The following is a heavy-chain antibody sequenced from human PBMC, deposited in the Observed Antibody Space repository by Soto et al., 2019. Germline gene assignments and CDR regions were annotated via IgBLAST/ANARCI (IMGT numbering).Heavy chain of an antibody. Sequence: QVQLVESGGGVVQPGRSLRLSCAASGFTFSTYAMNWVRQGPGKGLEWVALISYDGSNKYYADSVKGRFTISRDNSKNTLYLQMNSLRGEDTAVYYCARDGNTYYYDGQDYWGQGSLVTVSS. CDR1: GFTFSTYA. J-gene: IGHJ4*02. CDR3: ARDGNTYYYDGQDY. D-gene: IGHD3-22*01. CDR2: ISYDGSNK. V-gene: IGHV3-30-3*01.